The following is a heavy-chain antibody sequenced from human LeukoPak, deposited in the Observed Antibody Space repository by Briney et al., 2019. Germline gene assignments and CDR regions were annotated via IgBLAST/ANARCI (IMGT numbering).Heavy chain of an antibody. CDR3: AKDYY. V-gene: IGHV3-43*02. J-gene: IGHJ4*02. Sequence: GGSLRLSCAASGFTFDDYAMHWVRQAPGKGLALVSLIRADGVSTYYADPVTGRFTISTDNSTNSLYLQMNSLRTEDTPLYSCAKDYYWGQGTLVTVSS. CDR2: IRADGVST. CDR1: GFTFDDYA.